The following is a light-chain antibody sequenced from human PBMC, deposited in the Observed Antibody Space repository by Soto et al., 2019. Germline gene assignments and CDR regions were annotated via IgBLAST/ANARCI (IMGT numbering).Light chain of an antibody. V-gene: IGLV2-23*01. CDR3: CSYAGNPYV. CDR1: SSDVGSYNS. J-gene: IGLJ1*01. Sequence: HSVLPQSARASGSPGEPIAISCPVTSSDVGSYNSVSWYQQHPGKAPKLMIYEGSKRPSGVSDRFSGSKSGNTASLTISGLQAEDAADYYCCSYAGNPYVFGTGTKVTVL. CDR2: EGS.